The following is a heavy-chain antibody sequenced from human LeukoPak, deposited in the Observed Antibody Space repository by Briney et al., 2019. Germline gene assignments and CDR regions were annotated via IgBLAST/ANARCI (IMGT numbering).Heavy chain of an antibody. CDR2: IIPIFGAA. D-gene: IGHD3-10*01. V-gene: IGHV1-69*06. CDR1: GGTFSSYA. CDR3: ARGPYYYGSGSYYWNYFDY. Sequence: SSVKVSCKASGGTFSSYAISWVRQAPGQGLEWMGGIIPIFGAANYAQKFQGRVTITADKSTSTAYMELSSLRSEDTAVYYCARGPYYYGSGSYYWNYFDYWGQGTLVTVSS. J-gene: IGHJ4*02.